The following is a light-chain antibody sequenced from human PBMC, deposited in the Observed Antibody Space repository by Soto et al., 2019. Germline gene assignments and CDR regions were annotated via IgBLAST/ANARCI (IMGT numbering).Light chain of an antibody. Sequence: EIELTQSPGTLSLSPGERATFSCRASQRLASNYLAWYQQKPGQAPRLLLYGVSSRATGIPDRFSGSGSGTEFTLTISSLQSEDFAVYYCQQYGSLPRTFGQGTKVDIK. J-gene: IGKJ1*01. V-gene: IGKV3-20*01. CDR2: GVS. CDR3: QQYGSLPRT. CDR1: QRLASNY.